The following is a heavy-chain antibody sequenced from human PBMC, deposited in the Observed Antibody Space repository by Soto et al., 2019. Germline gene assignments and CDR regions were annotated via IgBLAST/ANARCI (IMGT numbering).Heavy chain of an antibody. D-gene: IGHD2-2*01. J-gene: IGHJ4*02. CDR3: ARGRTSSPTPGDY. CDR1: GGSISSGGYY. CDR2: IYYSGST. V-gene: IGHV4-31*03. Sequence: SETLSLTCTVSGGSISSGGYYWSWIRQHPGKGLEWIGYIYYSGSTYYNPSLKNRVTISVDTSKNQFSLKLSSVTAADTAVYYCARGRTSSPTPGDYWGQGTLVTVSS.